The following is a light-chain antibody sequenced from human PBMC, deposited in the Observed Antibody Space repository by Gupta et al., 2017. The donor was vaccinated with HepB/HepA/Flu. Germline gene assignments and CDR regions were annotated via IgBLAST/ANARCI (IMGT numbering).Light chain of an antibody. J-gene: IGKJ2*01. CDR3: QQRSSWPPVS. CDR1: QSVVTY. Sequence: EIVLTQSPATLSLSPGERATRSCRASQSVVTYLAWYQQRPGQPPRLLIYDASKRATGVPARFRGSGSGTDFTLTIDSLEPEDLGIYYCQQRSSWPPVSFGQGTKLEIK. V-gene: IGKV3-11*01. CDR2: DAS.